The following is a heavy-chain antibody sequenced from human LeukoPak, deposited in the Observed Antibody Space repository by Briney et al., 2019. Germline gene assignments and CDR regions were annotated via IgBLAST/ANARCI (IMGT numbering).Heavy chain of an antibody. CDR2: ISSSSSYI. J-gene: IGHJ4*02. D-gene: IGHD6-19*01. CDR1: GFTFSSYS. V-gene: IGHV3-21*01. Sequence: GGSLRLSCAASGFTFSSYSMNWVRQAPGMGLEWVSSISSSSSYIYYADSVKGRFTISRDNAKNSLYLQMNSLRAEDTAVYYCASFGGSGWDFDYWGQGTLVTVSS. CDR3: ASFGGSGWDFDY.